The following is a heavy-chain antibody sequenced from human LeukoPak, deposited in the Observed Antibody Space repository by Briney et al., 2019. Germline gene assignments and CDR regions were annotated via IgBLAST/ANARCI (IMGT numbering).Heavy chain of an antibody. CDR2: INPLIGGT. CDR3: ARDLALNHCYYYYGMDV. V-gene: IGHV1-2*02. J-gene: IGHJ6*02. Sequence: ASLKVSRKSSGYTFTDYYLQWVRQAPGQGLEWMGWINPLIGGTQYAQRFQGRVTMTRDTSISTVYMELSGLRSDDTAVYFCARDLALNHCYYYYGMDVWGQGTTVTVSS. CDR1: GYTFTDYY.